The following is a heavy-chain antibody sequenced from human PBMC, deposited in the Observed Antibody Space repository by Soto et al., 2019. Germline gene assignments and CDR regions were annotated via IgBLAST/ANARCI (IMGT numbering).Heavy chain of an antibody. D-gene: IGHD2-21*01. CDR3: ARGGGEGGDYSYYYMDV. V-gene: IGHV3-53*04. J-gene: IGHJ6*03. CDR1: GFTVSSNY. Sequence: EVQLVESGGGLVQPGGSLRLSCAASGFTVSSNYMSWVRQAPGKGLEWVSVINSGGSTYYAASVKGRFTISRHNSKNTLYLQMNSVREEDTAVYYCARGGGEGGDYSYYYMDVWGKGTTVTVSS. CDR2: INSGGST.